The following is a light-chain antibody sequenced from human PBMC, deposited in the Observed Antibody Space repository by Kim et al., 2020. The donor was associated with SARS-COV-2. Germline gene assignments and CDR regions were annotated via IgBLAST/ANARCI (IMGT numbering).Light chain of an antibody. V-gene: IGKV1-5*03. Sequence: ASVGDRVTITCRASQSVHSGLAWYQQKPGKAPKCLIYKASSLESGVPSRFSGSGSGTEFTLTISSLQPDDFATYYCQHYGNYSWTFGQGTKVDIK. CDR1: QSVHSG. J-gene: IGKJ1*01. CDR2: KAS. CDR3: QHYGNYSWT.